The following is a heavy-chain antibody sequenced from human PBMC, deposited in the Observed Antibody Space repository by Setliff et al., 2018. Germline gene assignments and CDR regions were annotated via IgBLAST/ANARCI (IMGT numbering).Heavy chain of an antibody. CDR3: ARDLNRWFGEFAFDI. Sequence: ASVKVSCKSSAYIFNSYGISWVRQAPGQGLEWMGWISSYNDITNYAQRFQGRVTMTTDTSTSAAYMELNSLRSDDTAVYYCARDLNRWFGEFAFDIWGQGTMVTVSS. CDR1: AYIFNSYG. D-gene: IGHD3-10*01. V-gene: IGHV1-18*01. CDR2: ISSYNDIT. J-gene: IGHJ3*02.